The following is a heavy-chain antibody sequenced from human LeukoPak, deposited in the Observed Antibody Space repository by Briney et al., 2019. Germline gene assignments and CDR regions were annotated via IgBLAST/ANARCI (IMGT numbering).Heavy chain of an antibody. V-gene: IGHV4-61*01. J-gene: IGHJ6*02. Sequence: PSETLSLTCNVSGASVSSGSYYWSWIWQPPGKELEWIGYIYYSGSTNYNPSLKSRVTISVDTSKNQFSLKLSSVTAADTAVYYCARVKIVVVTATDYYYYGMDVWGQGTTVTVSS. CDR3: ARVKIVVVTATDYYYYGMDV. CDR1: GASVSSGSYY. CDR2: IYYSGST. D-gene: IGHD2-21*02.